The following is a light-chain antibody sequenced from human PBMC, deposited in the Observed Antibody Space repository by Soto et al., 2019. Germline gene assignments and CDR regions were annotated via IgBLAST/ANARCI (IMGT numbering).Light chain of an antibody. CDR2: AAS. J-gene: IGKJ2*01. V-gene: IGKV1-39*01. CDR1: QTISSY. CDR3: QQSYSTPRT. Sequence: IQMTQSPSSLSASVGDRVTITCRASQTISSYLNWYQQKPGKAPKLLISAASSLQSGVPSRFSGSGSGTDFTLTISSLQPEDFATYYCQQSYSTPRTFGQGTKLEIK.